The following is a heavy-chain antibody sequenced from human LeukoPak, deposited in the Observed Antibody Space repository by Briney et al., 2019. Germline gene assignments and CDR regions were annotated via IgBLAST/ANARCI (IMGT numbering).Heavy chain of an antibody. CDR1: GFTFSSYG. CDR2: IWYDGSNK. Sequence: GRSLRLSCAASGFTFSSYGMHWVRPAPGKGLEWVAVIWYDGSNKYYADSVKGRFTISRDNSKNTLYLQMNSLRAEDTAVYYCARDEMRYFDWLLYHFDYWGQGTLVTVSS. D-gene: IGHD3-9*01. J-gene: IGHJ4*02. V-gene: IGHV3-33*01. CDR3: ARDEMRYFDWLLYHFDY.